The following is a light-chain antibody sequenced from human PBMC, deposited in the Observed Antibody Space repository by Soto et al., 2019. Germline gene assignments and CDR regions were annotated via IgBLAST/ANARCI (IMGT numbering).Light chain of an antibody. CDR1: SSDVGSYNR. CDR2: EVS. Sequence: QSALTQPPSVSGSPGQSVTISCTGTSSDVGSYNRVSWYQQPPGTAPKVMIYEVSKRPSGVSNRFSGSRSGNTASLTISGLQAEDEADYYCCSFAGTGTQYVFGTGTKLTVL. CDR3: CSFAGTGTQYV. J-gene: IGLJ1*01. V-gene: IGLV2-18*02.